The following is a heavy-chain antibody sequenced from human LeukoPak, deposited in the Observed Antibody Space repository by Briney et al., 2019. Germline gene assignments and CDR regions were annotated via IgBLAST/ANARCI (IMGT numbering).Heavy chain of an antibody. V-gene: IGHV3-30*02. J-gene: IGHJ4*02. CDR2: IQYDETEI. Sequence: GGSLRLSCTASGFTFKTSGMHWVRQAPGKGLVWVGFIQYDETEIYSADSVKGRFTFSRDNFKSTLYLQMNSLRAEDSAVYYCARGSGATKIGQLLNYWGQGTLVSVSS. D-gene: IGHD3-10*01. CDR3: ARGSGATKIGQLLNY. CDR1: GFTFKTSG.